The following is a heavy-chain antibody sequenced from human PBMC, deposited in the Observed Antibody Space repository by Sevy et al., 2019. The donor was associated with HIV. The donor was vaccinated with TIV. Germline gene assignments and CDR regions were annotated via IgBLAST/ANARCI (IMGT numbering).Heavy chain of an antibody. CDR2: ISSSSSYI. J-gene: IGHJ4*02. Sequence: GGSLRLSCAASGFTFSSYSMNWVRQAPGKGLEWVSSISSSSSYIYYADSVKGRFTISRDNAKNSPYLQMNSLRAEDTAVYYCAREELYGDYGFDYWGQGTLVTVSS. V-gene: IGHV3-21*01. CDR1: GFTFSSYS. D-gene: IGHD4-17*01. CDR3: AREELYGDYGFDY.